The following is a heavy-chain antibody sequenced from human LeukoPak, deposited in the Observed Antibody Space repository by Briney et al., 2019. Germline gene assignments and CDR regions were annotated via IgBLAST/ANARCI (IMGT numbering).Heavy chain of an antibody. CDR3: ARDGRDGYIDY. J-gene: IGHJ4*02. Sequence: GGSLRLSCAASGFTFSSYSMNWVRQAPGKGLEWVSYISSSSSTIYYADSVKGRFTISRDNAKNSLYLQMNSLRAEDTAVYYCARDGRDGYIDYWGQGTLVTVSS. CDR1: GFTFSSYS. D-gene: IGHD5-24*01. CDR2: ISSSSSTI. V-gene: IGHV3-48*01.